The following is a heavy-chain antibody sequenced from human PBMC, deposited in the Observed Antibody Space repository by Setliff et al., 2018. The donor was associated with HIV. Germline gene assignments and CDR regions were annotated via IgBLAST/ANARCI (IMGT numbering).Heavy chain of an antibody. CDR1: GYTFTTSG. D-gene: IGHD2-2*03. Sequence: ASVKVSCKTSGYTFTTSGISWVRQAPGQGLEWMGWINIYSGNTKYAQNFQGRVSVTTDTSTTTAYMELRSLISDDTAVYYCVRDSSWIVDSWGQGTLVTVSS. CDR2: INIYSGNT. J-gene: IGHJ4*02. CDR3: VRDSSWIVDS. V-gene: IGHV1-18*01.